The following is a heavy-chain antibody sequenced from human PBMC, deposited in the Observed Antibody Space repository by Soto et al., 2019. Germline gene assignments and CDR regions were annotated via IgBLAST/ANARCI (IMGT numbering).Heavy chain of an antibody. J-gene: IGHJ5*02. CDR1: GGSISSYY. Sequence: QVQLQESGPGLVKPSETLSLTCTVSGGSISSYYWSWIRQPPGKGLEWIGYIYYSGSTNYNPSLKSRVTISVDTSKNQFSQKLSSVTAADTAVYYCARGLRYCSSTSCFNWFDPWGQGTLVTVSS. V-gene: IGHV4-59*08. D-gene: IGHD2-2*01. CDR3: ARGLRYCSSTSCFNWFDP. CDR2: IYYSGST.